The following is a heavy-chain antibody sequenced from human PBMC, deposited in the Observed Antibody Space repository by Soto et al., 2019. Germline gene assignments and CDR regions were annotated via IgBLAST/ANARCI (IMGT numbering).Heavy chain of an antibody. Sequence: QMQLVQSGPEVKKPGTSVKVSCKASGFTFTSSAVQGVRQARGQRLEWIGWIVVGSGNTNYAQKFQARGTMTRDMSTVTAYVELSSLRSEETAVYYCGADGRLRIYWGRYYYYGMDVWGQATTVTVSS. D-gene: IGHD7-27*01. CDR3: GADGRLRIYWGRYYYYGMDV. V-gene: IGHV1-58*01. CDR2: IVVGSGNT. CDR1: GFTFTSSA. J-gene: IGHJ6*02.